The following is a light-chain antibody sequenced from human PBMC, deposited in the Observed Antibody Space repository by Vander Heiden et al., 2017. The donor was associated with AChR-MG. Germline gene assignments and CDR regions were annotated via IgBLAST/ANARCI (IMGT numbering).Light chain of an antibody. J-gene: IGLJ1*01. V-gene: IGLV1-44*01. CDR2: TNN. Sequence: QPVLTQPPSASATPGQRVTISCSGRTPNIGGNTVRWYQQLPGAAPKLLIYTNNQRPSGVPDRFSASKSGASASLAIDGLQSEDEADYYCAAWQGTLSGLYVFGTGTRVTVL. CDR1: TPNIGGNT. CDR3: AAWQGTLSGLYV.